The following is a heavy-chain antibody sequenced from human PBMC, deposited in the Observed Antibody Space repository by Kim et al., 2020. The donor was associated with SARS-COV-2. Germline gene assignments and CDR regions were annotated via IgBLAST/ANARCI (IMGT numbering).Heavy chain of an antibody. J-gene: IGHJ6*02. D-gene: IGHD3-10*01. CDR2: INHSGST. CDR1: GGSFSGYY. V-gene: IGHV4-34*01. CDR3: ARARRGVRGYYYYGMDV. Sequence: SETLSLTCAVYGGSFSGYYWSWIRQPPGKGLEWIGEINHSGSTNYNPSLKSRVTISVDTSKNQFSLKLSSVTAADTAVYYCARARRGVRGYYYYGMDVWGQGTTVTVSS.